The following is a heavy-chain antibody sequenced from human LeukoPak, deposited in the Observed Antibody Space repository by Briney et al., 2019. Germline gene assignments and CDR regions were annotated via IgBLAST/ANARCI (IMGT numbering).Heavy chain of an antibody. D-gene: IGHD2-2*01. CDR3: ARGDIVVVPAAKGAYNWFDP. V-gene: IGHV1-2*02. J-gene: IGHJ5*02. CDR2: INPNSGGT. CDR1: GYTFTGYY. Sequence: GASVKVSCKAAGYTFTGYYMHWVRQAPGQGLEWMGWINPNSGGTNYAQKFQGRVTMTRDTSISTAYMELSRLRSDDTAVYYCARGDIVVVPAAKGAYNWFDPWGQGTLVTVSS.